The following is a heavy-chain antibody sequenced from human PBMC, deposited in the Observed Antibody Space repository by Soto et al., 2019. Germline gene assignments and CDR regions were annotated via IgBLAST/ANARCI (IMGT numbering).Heavy chain of an antibody. Sequence: QVQLVQSGAEVKKPGSSVKVSCKASGGTFSSYAISWVRQAPGQGLEWMGGIIPIFGTANYAQKFQGRVTITADESTSTAYMELSSLRSEDTAVYYCARVPSYYYDSSGYSRHFDIGGQGTMVTVSS. D-gene: IGHD3-22*01. J-gene: IGHJ3*02. V-gene: IGHV1-69*01. CDR1: GGTFSSYA. CDR3: ARVPSYYYDSSGYSRHFDI. CDR2: IIPIFGTA.